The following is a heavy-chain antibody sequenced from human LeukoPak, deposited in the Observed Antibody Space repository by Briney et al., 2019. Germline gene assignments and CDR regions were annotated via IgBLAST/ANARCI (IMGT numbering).Heavy chain of an antibody. Sequence: SETLSLTCSVSGGSISSNNNYWSWIRQPPGKGLEWIGEINHSGSTNYNPSLKSRVTISVDTSKNQFSLKLSSVTAADTAVYYCARAVAGTPDAFDIWGQGTMVTVSS. CDR1: GGSISSNNNY. CDR2: INHSGST. D-gene: IGHD6-19*01. CDR3: ARAVAGTPDAFDI. J-gene: IGHJ3*02. V-gene: IGHV4-39*07.